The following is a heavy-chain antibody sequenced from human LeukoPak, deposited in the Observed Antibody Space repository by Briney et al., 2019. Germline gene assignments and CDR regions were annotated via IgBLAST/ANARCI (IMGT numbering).Heavy chain of an antibody. V-gene: IGHV3-7*01. Sequence: PGGSLRLSCATSGFTLSYYGMHWVRQAPGKGLEWVATIKKDGGQYYVDSVKGRFIISRDNAKNSLDLQMNNLRAEDTAVYSCARGPDYGDRLDYFDYWGQGTLVTVSS. CDR1: GFTLSYYG. D-gene: IGHD4-17*01. J-gene: IGHJ4*02. CDR2: IKKDGGQ. CDR3: ARGPDYGDRLDYFDY.